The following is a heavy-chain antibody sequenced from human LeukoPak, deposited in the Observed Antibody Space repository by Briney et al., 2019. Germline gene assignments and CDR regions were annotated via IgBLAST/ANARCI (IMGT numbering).Heavy chain of an antibody. V-gene: IGHV3-30-3*01. CDR2: ISNDIRNT. CDR3: ARDSSGYPFDY. Sequence: PGGSLRLSCAASGFTFSSYPMHWVRQAPGKGLEWVAVISNDIRNTYYADSVKGQFSISRDNPKNTLYLQMNSLRADDTALYYCARDSSGYPFDYWGQGTLVTVSS. J-gene: IGHJ4*02. CDR1: GFTFSSYP. D-gene: IGHD3-22*01.